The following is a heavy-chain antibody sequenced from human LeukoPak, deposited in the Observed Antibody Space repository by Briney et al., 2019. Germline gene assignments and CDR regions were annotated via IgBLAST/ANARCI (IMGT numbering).Heavy chain of an antibody. CDR1: GYTFTSYG. V-gene: IGHV1-18*01. Sequence: VASVKVSFKASGYTFTSYGISWVRQAPGQGLEWMGWISAYNGNTNYAQKLQGRVTMTTDTSTSTAYMELRSLRSDDTAVYYCARDQGYCSSTGCYRPSAADKHYYYYMDVWGKGTTVTVSS. CDR3: ARDQGYCSSTGCYRPSAADKHYYYYMDV. J-gene: IGHJ6*03. CDR2: ISAYNGNT. D-gene: IGHD2-2*02.